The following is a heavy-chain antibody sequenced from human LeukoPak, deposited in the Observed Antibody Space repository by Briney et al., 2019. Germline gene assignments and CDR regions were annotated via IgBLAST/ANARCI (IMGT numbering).Heavy chain of an antibody. CDR2: INAGNGNT. J-gene: IGHJ4*02. Sequence: ASVKVSYKASGYTFTSYAMHWVRQAPGQRLEWMGWINAGNGNTKYSQKFQGRVTITRDTSASTAYMELSSLRFEDTAVYYCARTYRPGIAAAGRGIYFDYWGQGTLVTVSS. CDR1: GYTFTSYA. D-gene: IGHD6-13*01. CDR3: ARTYRPGIAAAGRGIYFDY. V-gene: IGHV1-3*01.